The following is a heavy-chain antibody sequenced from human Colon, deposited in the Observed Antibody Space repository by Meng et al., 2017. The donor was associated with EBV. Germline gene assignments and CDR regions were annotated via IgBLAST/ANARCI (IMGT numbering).Heavy chain of an antibody. V-gene: IGHV4-61*01. CDR1: GASVATGRYY. CDR2: IYYIGGT. CDR3: ARVSGRSFDP. Sequence: QVHLTYPAPGLVNPSETLSLTSTVSGASVATGRYYWSWIRQPPGKGLEWIAYIYYIGGTNYNPSLKSRLTISLDTSKNQFSLSLRSVTAADTAVYYCARVSGRSFDPWGQGTLVTVSS. J-gene: IGHJ5*02. D-gene: IGHD3-10*01.